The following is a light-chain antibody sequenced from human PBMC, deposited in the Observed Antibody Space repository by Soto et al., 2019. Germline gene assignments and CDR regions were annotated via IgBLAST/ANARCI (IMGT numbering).Light chain of an antibody. V-gene: IGLV1-47*01. CDR1: RSNIGNND. CDR3: AAWDDSLSISV. CDR2: RNS. Sequence: QSVLTQPSSASGTPGQTVTISCSGSRSNIGNNDVYWYQQLPGTAPTLLIYRNSHRPSGVPDRFSGSKSGASASLAISGLRSEDEADYHCAAWDDSLSISVFGGGTQLTVL. J-gene: IGLJ7*01.